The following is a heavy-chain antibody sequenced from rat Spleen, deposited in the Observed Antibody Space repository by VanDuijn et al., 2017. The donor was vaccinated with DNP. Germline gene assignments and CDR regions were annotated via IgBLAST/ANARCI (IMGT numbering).Heavy chain of an antibody. Sequence: EVQLVESGGGLVQPGRSLKLSCVASGFTFNNYWMTWIRQAPGKGLEWVASISYEGSSTYYGDSVKGRFTISRDNAKSTLYLQMNSLRSEDTATYYCARQDRSPYWGQGVMVTVSS. CDR3: ARQDRSPY. CDR2: ISYEGSST. V-gene: IGHV5-31*01. J-gene: IGHJ2*01. CDR1: GFTFNNYW. D-gene: IGHD3-8*01.